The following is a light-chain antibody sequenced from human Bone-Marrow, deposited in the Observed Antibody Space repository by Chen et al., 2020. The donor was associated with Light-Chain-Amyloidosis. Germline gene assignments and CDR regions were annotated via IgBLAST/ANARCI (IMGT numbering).Light chain of an antibody. V-gene: IGLV3-25*03. Sequence: SYELTQPPSVSVSPGQTARITCSGDDLPTKYAYWYQQKPGQAPVLVIHRDTERPSGISARFSGSSSGTTATLTIRGVQAEDEADYHCQSADSSGTYEVIFGGGTKLTGL. CDR2: RDT. CDR1: DLPTKY. CDR3: QSADSSGTYEVI. J-gene: IGLJ2*01.